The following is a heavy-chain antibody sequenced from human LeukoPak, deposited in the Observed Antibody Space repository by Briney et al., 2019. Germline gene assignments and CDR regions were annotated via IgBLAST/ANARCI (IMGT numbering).Heavy chain of an antibody. V-gene: IGHV1-18*01. Sequence: ASVKVSCKASGYTFTSYGISWVRQAPGQGLEWMGWISAYNGNTNYAQKLQGRVTMTTDTSTSTAYMELRSLRSDDTAVYYCARDSPRIVLMPERGGCVDYWGQRTLVTVSS. CDR2: ISAYNGNT. CDR1: GYTFTSYG. CDR3: ARDSPRIVLMPERGGCVDY. D-gene: IGHD2-8*01. J-gene: IGHJ4*02.